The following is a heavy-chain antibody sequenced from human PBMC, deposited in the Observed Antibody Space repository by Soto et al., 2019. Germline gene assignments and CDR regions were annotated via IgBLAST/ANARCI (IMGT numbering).Heavy chain of an antibody. D-gene: IGHD2-21*02. J-gene: IGHJ4*02. CDR1: DDSVSSSSYY. V-gene: IGHV4-39*01. CDR2: IYYSGSP. CDR3: ARRDCGGDCYSWYY. Sequence: SETLSLTCTVSDDSVSSSSYYWGWIRQPPGKGLEWIGDIYYSGSPSYNPSLKSRVTISLDTSRNQISPKLNSVTAADTAVYYCARRDCGGDCYSWYYWGQGTLVTVSS.